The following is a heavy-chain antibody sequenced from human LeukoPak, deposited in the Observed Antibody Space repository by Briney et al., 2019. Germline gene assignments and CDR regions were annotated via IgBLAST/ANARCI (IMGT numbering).Heavy chain of an antibody. CDR1: GFTFSSYS. CDR3: AKTLLDSSGYYYAGSDY. J-gene: IGHJ4*02. V-gene: IGHV3-48*01. Sequence: GGSLRLSCAASGFTFSSYSMNWVRQAPGKGLEWVSYITRNSKDIYYADSVKGRFTISRDNAKNSLYLQMNNLRAEDTAVYYCAKTLLDSSGYYYAGSDYWGQGILVTVST. CDR2: ITRNSKDI. D-gene: IGHD3-22*01.